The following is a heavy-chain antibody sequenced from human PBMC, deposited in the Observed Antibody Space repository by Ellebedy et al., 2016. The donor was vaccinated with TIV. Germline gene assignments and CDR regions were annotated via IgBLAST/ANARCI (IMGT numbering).Heavy chain of an antibody. CDR3: ARDYGDYTYSDAIDI. J-gene: IGHJ3*02. D-gene: IGHD4-17*01. CDR2: INIDGSST. Sequence: PGGSLRLSCAASGFTFSSYWMHWVRQAPGKGLVWVARINIDGSSTSYADSVKGRFTISRDNAKNTLYLQMNSLRAEDTAVYYCARDYGDYTYSDAIDIWGQGTMVTVSS. V-gene: IGHV3-74*01. CDR1: GFTFSSYW.